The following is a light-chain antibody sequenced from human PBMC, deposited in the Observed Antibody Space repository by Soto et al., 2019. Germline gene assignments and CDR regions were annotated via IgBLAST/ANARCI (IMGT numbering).Light chain of an antibody. CDR1: SSDVGGYNY. CDR2: EVS. Sequence: QSALTQPPSASGSPGQSVTISCTGTSSDVGGYNYVSWYQQHPGKAPKLMIYEVSKRPSGVPDRFSGSKSGNTASLTVSGLQAEDEADYYCSSYAGGTDVVFGGGTKLTVL. J-gene: IGLJ2*01. CDR3: SSYAGGTDVV. V-gene: IGLV2-8*01.